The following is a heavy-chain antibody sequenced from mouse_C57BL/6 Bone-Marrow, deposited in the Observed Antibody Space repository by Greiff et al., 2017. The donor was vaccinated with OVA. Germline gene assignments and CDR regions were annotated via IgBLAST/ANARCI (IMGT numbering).Heavy chain of an antibody. Sequence: QVQLQQPGAELVKPGASVKMSCKASGYTFTSYWITWVKQRPGQGLEWIGQIYPGDGDTNYNGKFKGKATLTADKSSSTAYMQLSSLTSEDSAVYFCARATVVADYYAMDYWGQGTSVTVSS. CDR3: ARATVVADYYAMDY. CDR2: IYPGDGDT. V-gene: IGHV1-55*01. J-gene: IGHJ4*01. D-gene: IGHD1-1*01. CDR1: GYTFTSYW.